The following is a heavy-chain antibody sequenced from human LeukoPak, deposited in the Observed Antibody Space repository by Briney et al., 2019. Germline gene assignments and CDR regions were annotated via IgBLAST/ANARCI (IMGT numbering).Heavy chain of an antibody. CDR3: ASDVKGHYYDSSGYYLPDAFDI. J-gene: IGHJ3*02. Sequence: GGSLRLSCAASGFTFSSYWMSWVRQAPGKGLEWVANIKQDGSEKYYVDSVKGRFTISRDNAKNSLYLQMNSLRAEDTAVYYCASDVKGHYYDSSGYYLPDAFDIWGQGTMVTVSS. V-gene: IGHV3-7*01. D-gene: IGHD3-22*01. CDR2: IKQDGSEK. CDR1: GFTFSSYW.